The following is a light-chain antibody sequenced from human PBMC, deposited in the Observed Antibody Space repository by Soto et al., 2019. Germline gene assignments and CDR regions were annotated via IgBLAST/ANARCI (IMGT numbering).Light chain of an antibody. J-gene: IGLJ3*02. CDR3: SSYTTRSTWV. V-gene: IGLV2-14*01. Sequence: QSALTQPASVSGSPGQSITVSCTGTSSDVGNYRYVSWYKQHPGKAPKLMVYEVTNRPSEVSDRFSGSKSGNTASLTISGLQAEDEADYYCSSYTTRSTWVFGGGTKVTV. CDR2: EVT. CDR1: SSDVGNYRY.